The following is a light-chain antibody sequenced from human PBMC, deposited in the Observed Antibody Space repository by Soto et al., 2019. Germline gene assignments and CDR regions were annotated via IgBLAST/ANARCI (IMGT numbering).Light chain of an antibody. Sequence: QSVLTQPPSVSGAPGQRVTISCTGSSSNIGAGYDVHWYRQLPGTAPKLLIYGNSNRPSGVPDRFSGSKSGTSASLAITGLQAEDEADYYCQSYGSSLSVVVFGGGTKLTVL. CDR3: QSYGSSLSVVV. CDR2: GNS. J-gene: IGLJ2*01. CDR1: SSNIGAGYD. V-gene: IGLV1-40*01.